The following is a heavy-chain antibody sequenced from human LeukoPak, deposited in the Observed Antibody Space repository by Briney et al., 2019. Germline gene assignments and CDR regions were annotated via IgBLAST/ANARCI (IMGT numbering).Heavy chain of an antibody. D-gene: IGHD6-19*01. Sequence: GASVKVSCKASGYTFTSYYMHWVRQAPGQGLEWMGIINPSGGSTSYAQKFQGRVTMTRDMSTSTVYMELSSLRAEDTAVYYCAKQTGWNYYYYYYMDVWGKGTTVTISS. V-gene: IGHV1-46*01. CDR3: AKQTGWNYYYYYYMDV. CDR1: GYTFTSYY. CDR2: INPSGGST. J-gene: IGHJ6*03.